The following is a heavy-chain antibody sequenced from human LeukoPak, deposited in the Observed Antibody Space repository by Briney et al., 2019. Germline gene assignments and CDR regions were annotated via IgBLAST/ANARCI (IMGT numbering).Heavy chain of an antibody. Sequence: PSETLSLTCTVSGGSISSSSYYWGWIRQPPGKGLEWIGSIYYSGSTYYNPPLKSRVTISVDTSKNQFSLKLSSVTAADTAVYYCARQTDTAMGWFDPWGQGTLVTVSS. V-gene: IGHV4-39*01. D-gene: IGHD5-18*01. CDR1: GGSISSSSYY. CDR2: IYYSGST. CDR3: ARQTDTAMGWFDP. J-gene: IGHJ5*02.